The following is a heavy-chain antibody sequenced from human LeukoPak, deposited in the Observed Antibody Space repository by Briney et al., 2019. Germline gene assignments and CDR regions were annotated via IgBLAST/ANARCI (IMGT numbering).Heavy chain of an antibody. Sequence: PSETLSLTCAVYGVSFSGYYWSWIRQPPGKGLEWIGEINHSGSTNYNPSLKSRVTISVDTSKNQFSLKLSSVTAADTAVYYCASSRTLDYWGQGTLVTVSS. CDR2: INHSGST. V-gene: IGHV4-34*01. CDR1: GVSFSGYY. J-gene: IGHJ4*02. CDR3: ASSRTLDY.